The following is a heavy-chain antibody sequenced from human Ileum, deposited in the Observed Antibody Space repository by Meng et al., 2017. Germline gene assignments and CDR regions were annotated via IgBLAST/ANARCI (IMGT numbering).Heavy chain of an antibody. Sequence: LQTSRRALVKPSQTLSLNCTVSVGSISMRVYSWRWFHRLPGKGLDWIDYIFLNESTYYISSIKRRINRSADTSKNQLTPKVSAVSAAATGVYDCARVRRGLGLRFDPWGQGTLVTVSS. D-gene: IGHD3/OR15-3a*01. CDR2: IFLNEST. CDR3: ARVRRGLGLRFDP. V-gene: IGHV4-31*03. CDR1: VGSISMRVYS. J-gene: IGHJ5*02.